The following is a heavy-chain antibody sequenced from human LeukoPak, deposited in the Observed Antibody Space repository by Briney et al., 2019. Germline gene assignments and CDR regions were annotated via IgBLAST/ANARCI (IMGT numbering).Heavy chain of an antibody. Sequence: SVKVSCKASGGTFSSYAISWVRQAPGQGLEWMGIINPSGGSTSYAQKFQGRVTITADESTSTAYMELSSLRSDDTAVYYCARGWLAETTVVTPYNYWGQGTLVTVSS. CDR1: GGTFSSYA. J-gene: IGHJ4*02. CDR2: INPSGGST. D-gene: IGHD4-23*01. V-gene: IGHV1-69*11. CDR3: ARGWLAETTVVTPYNY.